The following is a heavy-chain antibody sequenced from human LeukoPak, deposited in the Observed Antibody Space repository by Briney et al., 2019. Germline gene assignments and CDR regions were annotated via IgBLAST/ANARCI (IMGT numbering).Heavy chain of an antibody. J-gene: IGHJ6*04. CDR3: ARRNMVWLQLASMDV. V-gene: IGHV4-39*01. Sequence: SETLSLTCTVSGGSISSSSYYWGWIRQPPGKGLEWTGSIYYSGSTYYNPSLKSRVTISVDTSKNQFSLKLSSVTAADTAVYYCARRNMVWLQLASMDVWGKGTTVTISS. D-gene: IGHD1-1*01. CDR2: IYYSGST. CDR1: GGSISSSSYY.